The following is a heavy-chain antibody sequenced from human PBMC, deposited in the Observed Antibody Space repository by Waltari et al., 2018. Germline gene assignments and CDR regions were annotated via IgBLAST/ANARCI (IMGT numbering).Heavy chain of an antibody. CDR2: ITFDGTNK. V-gene: IGHV3-30*02. D-gene: IGHD4-17*01. Sequence: QVQLVESGGGVVQPGGSLRLSCAASGFTFSGYGLHWVRQAPGKGVEWVAFITFDGTNKYDADSVKGRFTIARDNPKNTMFLQMNSLRPDDTAIYYCASIFAGTAVTTIQPIDSWGQGTMVTVSS. CDR3: ASIFAGTAVTTIQPIDS. CDR1: GFTFSGYG. J-gene: IGHJ3*02.